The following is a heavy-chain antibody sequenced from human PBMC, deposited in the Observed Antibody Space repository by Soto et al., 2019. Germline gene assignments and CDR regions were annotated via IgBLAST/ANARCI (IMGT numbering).Heavy chain of an antibody. J-gene: IGHJ3*02. V-gene: IGHV1-18*01. CDR1: GYTLTSYG. Sequence: ASVKVSCKASGYTLTSYGISWVRQAPGQGLEWMGWISAYNGNTNYAQKLQGRVTMTTDTSTSTAYMELRSLRSDNTAVYYCARDRAPEDAFDIWGQGTMVTVSS. CDR2: ISAYNGNT. CDR3: ARDRAPEDAFDI.